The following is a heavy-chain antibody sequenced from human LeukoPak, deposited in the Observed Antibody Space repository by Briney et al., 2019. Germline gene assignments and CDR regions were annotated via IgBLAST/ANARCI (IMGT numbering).Heavy chain of an antibody. V-gene: IGHV1-2*02. Sequence: ASVKVSCKASGYTFTGYYMHWVRQAPGQGLEWMGWINPNSGGTNYAQKFQGRVTMTRDTSISTAYMELSRLRSDDTAVYYCARGLYSSGWSPDYWAQGTLVTVSS. CDR2: INPNSGGT. CDR3: ARGLYSSGWSPDY. D-gene: IGHD6-19*01. J-gene: IGHJ4*02. CDR1: GYTFTGYY.